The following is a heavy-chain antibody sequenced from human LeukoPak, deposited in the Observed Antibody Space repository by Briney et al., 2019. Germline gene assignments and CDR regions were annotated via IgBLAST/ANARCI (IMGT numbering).Heavy chain of an antibody. V-gene: IGHV3-53*01. CDR1: GFTVSSNY. CDR2: IYGGGST. CDR3: ARAGHYGAGSSWDC. D-gene: IGHD3-10*01. J-gene: IGHJ4*02. Sequence: GGSLRLSCAASGFTVSSNYMSWVRQAPGMGLEWVSVIYGGGSTYYADSVKGRFTIFRDSSKNTLYLQMNSLRAEDTAVYYCARAGHYGAGSSWDCWGQGTLVTVSS.